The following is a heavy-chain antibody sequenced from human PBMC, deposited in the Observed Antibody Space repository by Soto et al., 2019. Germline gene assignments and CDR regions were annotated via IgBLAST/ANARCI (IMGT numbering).Heavy chain of an antibody. J-gene: IGHJ2*01. Sequence: QVQLVQSGAEVKKPGSSVKVSCKASGGTFSSYAISWVRQAPGQGLEWMGGIIPIFGTANYAQKFQGRVTMTADESTSTAYMELSSLRSEDTAVYYCARGLVQTTVVTPNWYFDLWGRGTLVTVSS. D-gene: IGHD4-17*01. CDR1: GGTFSSYA. CDR2: IIPIFGTA. CDR3: ARGLVQTTVVTPNWYFDL. V-gene: IGHV1-69*01.